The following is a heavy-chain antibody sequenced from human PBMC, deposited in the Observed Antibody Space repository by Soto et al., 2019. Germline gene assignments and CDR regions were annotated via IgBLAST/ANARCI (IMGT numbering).Heavy chain of an antibody. CDR2: IYSSGST. J-gene: IGHJ5*02. V-gene: IGHV4-4*07. CDR3: ARGQRFSDWFDP. D-gene: IGHD3-3*01. CDR1: GGTLSGYY. Sequence: PSETLSLTCTGTGGTLSGYYWTWIRQSAGGGLEWIGRIYSSGSTNYNPSLKSRVTISLDTSMSHFSLRLRSVSAADTAVYYCARGQRFSDWFDPWGQGTLVTVSS.